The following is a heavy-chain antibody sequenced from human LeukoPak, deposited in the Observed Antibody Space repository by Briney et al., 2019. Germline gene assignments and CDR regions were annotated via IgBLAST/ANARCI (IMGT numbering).Heavy chain of an antibody. CDR1: GYNFTPYW. V-gene: IGHV5-51*01. J-gene: IGHJ4*02. CDR3: ARLVGILTGPIDY. CDR2: TFAGYSYS. D-gene: IGHD3-9*01. Sequence: GESLKISCQSFGYNFTPYWIGWVRQMPGKGLEWMGITFAGYSYSIYSPSFQGQVTISADKSISTAYLQWSSLKASDTAMYYCARLVGILTGPIDYWGQGTLVTVSS.